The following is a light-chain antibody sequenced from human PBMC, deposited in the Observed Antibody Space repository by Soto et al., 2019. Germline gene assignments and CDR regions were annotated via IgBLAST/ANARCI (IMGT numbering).Light chain of an antibody. CDR2: FES. CDR3: LHYGTSPST. Sequence: MVLTQTPGTLSLSPGESATLSCRTSQRVGRNSLAWYQHRPGQAPRLVIYFESTRAAGIPGRFSGSGSGTDFSLTISRLEPEDLAVYYCLHYGTSPSTFGQGTRLELK. V-gene: IGKV3-20*01. J-gene: IGKJ2*01. CDR1: QRVGRNS.